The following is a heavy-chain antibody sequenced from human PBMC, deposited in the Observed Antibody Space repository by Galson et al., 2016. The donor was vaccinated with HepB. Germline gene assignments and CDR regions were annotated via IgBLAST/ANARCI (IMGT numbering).Heavy chain of an antibody. Sequence: SLRLSCAASGFTFSSYAMSWVRQAPGKGLEWVSAISGSGGSTYYADSVKGRFTISRDNSKNTLYLQMNSLRAEDTAVYYCARGARGGFHSRLFDYWGQGTLVTVSS. V-gene: IGHV3-23*01. J-gene: IGHJ4*02. D-gene: IGHD6-25*01. CDR1: GFTFSSYA. CDR2: ISGSGGST. CDR3: ARGARGGFHSRLFDY.